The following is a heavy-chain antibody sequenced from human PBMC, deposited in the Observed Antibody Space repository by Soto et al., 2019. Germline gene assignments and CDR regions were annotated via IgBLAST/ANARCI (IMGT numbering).Heavy chain of an antibody. D-gene: IGHD5-18*01. J-gene: IGHJ3*02. CDR2: IWYDGSNK. CDR1: GFTFSSYG. V-gene: IGHV3-33*01. Sequence: QPGGSLRLSCAASGFTFSSYGMHWVRQAPGKGLEWVAVIWYDGSNKYYADSVKGRFTISRDNSKNTLYLQMNSLRAEDTAVYYCARRAGIQLWLAPKQADAFDIWGQRTMVTVSS. CDR3: ARRAGIQLWLAPKQADAFDI.